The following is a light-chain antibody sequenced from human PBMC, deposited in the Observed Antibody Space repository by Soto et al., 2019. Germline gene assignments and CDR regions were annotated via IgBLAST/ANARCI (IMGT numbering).Light chain of an antibody. J-gene: IGLJ3*02. CDR3: CSYTSSSTRV. CDR2: EVS. V-gene: IGLV2-14*01. CDR1: SSDVGGYNY. Sequence: QTALTQPASVSGSPGQSITISCTGTSSDVGGYNYVSWYQQHPGKAPKLMIYEVSYRPSGVSNRFSGSKSGNTASLTISGLQAEDEADYYCCSYTSSSTRVFGGGTKLTVL.